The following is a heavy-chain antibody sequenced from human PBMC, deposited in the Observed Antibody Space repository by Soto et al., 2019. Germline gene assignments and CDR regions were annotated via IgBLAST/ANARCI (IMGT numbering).Heavy chain of an antibody. Sequence: QAQLVQSGAEVKKPGASVNVSCKASGYDYVTYAITWVRQRPGQGLEWMGWISTLNGNTNYAQNCQGRVTMTTDTSTRIVHLERRSLRSDDTAVYYCARRVQVWLPDYYGMDVWGQGTTVTVSS. CDR3: ARRVQVWLPDYYGMDV. V-gene: IGHV1-18*01. CDR2: ISTLNGNT. J-gene: IGHJ6*02. CDR1: GYDYVTYA. D-gene: IGHD5-18*01.